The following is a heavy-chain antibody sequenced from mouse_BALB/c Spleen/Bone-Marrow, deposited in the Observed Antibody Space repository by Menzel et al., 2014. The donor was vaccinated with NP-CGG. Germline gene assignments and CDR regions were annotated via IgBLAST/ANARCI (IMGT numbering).Heavy chain of an antibody. CDR3: TRETAVVADFDY. J-gene: IGHJ2*01. CDR1: GYSITSDYG. D-gene: IGHD1-1*01. Sequence: EVKLMESGPDLVKPSQSLSLTCTVTGYSITSDYGWHWIRQFPGNTLEWMGYIHYSGYTDYNPSLKSRISITRDTSKNQFFLQLNSVTTEDTATYYCTRETAVVADFDYWGQGTTLTVSS. CDR2: IHYSGYT. V-gene: IGHV3-1*02.